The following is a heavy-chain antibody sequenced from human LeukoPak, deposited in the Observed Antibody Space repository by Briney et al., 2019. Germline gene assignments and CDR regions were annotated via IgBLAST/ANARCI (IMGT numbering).Heavy chain of an antibody. V-gene: IGHV4-4*09. D-gene: IGHD6-19*01. CDR1: GVSISGYY. J-gene: IGHJ4*02. CDR2: IYARGTS. Sequence: SETLSLTCAVSGVSISGYYLTWIRQPPGKGLEWIGQIYARGTSNYNPSLRSRVTISLDTSKNQFSLNLNSVTAADTAVYYCARASGWYGDYFDSWGQGALVSVSS. CDR3: ARASGWYGDYFDS.